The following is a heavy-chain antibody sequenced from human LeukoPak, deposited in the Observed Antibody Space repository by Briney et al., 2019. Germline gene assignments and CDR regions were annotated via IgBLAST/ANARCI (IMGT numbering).Heavy chain of an antibody. Sequence: ASVKVSCKASGYTFSSYAINWVRQAPGQGLEWMGWISADNGNTNDAQKLQGRVTMTTDTSTSTAYMELRSLRSDDTAVYYCARDREYSSSSEGGFTFDYWGQGTLVTVSS. CDR3: ARDREYSSSSEGGFTFDY. J-gene: IGHJ4*02. V-gene: IGHV1-18*01. D-gene: IGHD6-6*01. CDR2: ISADNGNT. CDR1: GYTFSSYA.